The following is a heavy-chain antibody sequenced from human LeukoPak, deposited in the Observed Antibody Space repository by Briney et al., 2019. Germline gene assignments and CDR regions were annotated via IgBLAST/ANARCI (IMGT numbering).Heavy chain of an antibody. Sequence: GGPLRLSCAASGFTFSSYEMNWFRQAPAKGLEWFSYISSSSSTIYYADSVKGRFTISRDNAKNTLYLQMNSLTAEDTAVYYCAKGDNYYGSGSYAFDIWGQGTMVTVSS. D-gene: IGHD3-10*01. CDR2: ISSSSSTI. CDR3: AKGDNYYGSGSYAFDI. CDR1: GFTFSSYE. V-gene: IGHV3-48*03. J-gene: IGHJ3*02.